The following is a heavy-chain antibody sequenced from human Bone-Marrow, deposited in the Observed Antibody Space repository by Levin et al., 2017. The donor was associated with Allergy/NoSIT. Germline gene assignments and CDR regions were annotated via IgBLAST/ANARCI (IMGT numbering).Heavy chain of an antibody. Sequence: GGSLRLSCAASGFTFSSYSMNWVRQAPGKGLEWVSSISSSSSYIYYADSVKGRFTISRDNAKNSLYLQMNSLRAEDTAVYYCARQYLGVAVAGHVAWDYWGQGTLVTVSS. CDR2: ISSSSSYI. D-gene: IGHD6-19*01. CDR1: GFTFSSYS. V-gene: IGHV3-21*01. CDR3: ARQYLGVAVAGHVAWDY. J-gene: IGHJ4*02.